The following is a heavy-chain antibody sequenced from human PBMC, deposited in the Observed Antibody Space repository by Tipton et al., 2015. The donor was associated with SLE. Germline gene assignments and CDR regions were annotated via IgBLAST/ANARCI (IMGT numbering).Heavy chain of an antibody. D-gene: IGHD2-21*02. CDR3: ARGGCGGDCLDY. Sequence: SLRLSCAASGFTFSSYGMHWVRQAPGKGLEWVAVISYDGSNKYYADSVKGRFTISRDNSKNTLYLQMHSLRAEDTAVYYCARGGCGGDCLDYWGQGTMVTVSS. CDR2: ISYDGSNK. J-gene: IGHJ4*03. V-gene: IGHV3-30*03. CDR1: GFTFSSYG.